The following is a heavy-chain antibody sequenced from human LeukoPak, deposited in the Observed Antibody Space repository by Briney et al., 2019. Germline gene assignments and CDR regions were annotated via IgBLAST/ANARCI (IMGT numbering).Heavy chain of an antibody. V-gene: IGHV4-34*01. CDR1: GGSFSGYY. CDR3: ARRGGYSSSRPRYFVY. CDR2: INHSGST. J-gene: IGHJ4*02. Sequence: SETLSLTCAVYGGSFSGYYWSWIRQPPGKGLEWIGEINHSGSTNYNPSLKSRVTISVDTSKNQFSLKLSSVTAADTAVYYCARRGGYSSSRPRYFVYWGQGTLVTVSS. D-gene: IGHD6-13*01.